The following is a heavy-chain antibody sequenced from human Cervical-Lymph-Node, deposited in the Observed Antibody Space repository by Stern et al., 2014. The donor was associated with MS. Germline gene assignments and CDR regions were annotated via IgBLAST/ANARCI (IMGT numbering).Heavy chain of an antibody. CDR1: GYTFTSYW. J-gene: IGHJ4*02. CDR3: ARKRYFDY. V-gene: IGHV5-51*01. CDR2: IFPGGSDI. Sequence: EVQLVQSGPEVKRPGESLKISCQASGYTFTSYWIGWVRQAPGKGLEWIAVIFPGGSDIRYSPSFQGQVTTSANKSSSTAYLQWNNLKASDSAIYYCARKRYFDYWGQGTLVTVSS.